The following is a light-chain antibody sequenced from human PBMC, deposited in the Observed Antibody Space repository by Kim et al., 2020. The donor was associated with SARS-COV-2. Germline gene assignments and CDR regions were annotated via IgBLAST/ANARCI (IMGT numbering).Light chain of an antibody. CDR3: QQYDGGPPT. J-gene: IGKJ1*01. V-gene: IGKV3-15*01. CDR2: ATS. Sequence: EILMTQSPSTLSVSLGDRATLSCRASQAISYNLAWYQQKPGKVPSLLIYATSTRATGVPARFSGSGSGTDFTLTISSLQSEDVAVYYCQQYDGGPPTFGQGTKVDIK. CDR1: QAISYN.